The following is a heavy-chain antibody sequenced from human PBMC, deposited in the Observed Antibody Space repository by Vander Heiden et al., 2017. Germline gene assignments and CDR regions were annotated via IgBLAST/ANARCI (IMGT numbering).Heavy chain of an antibody. J-gene: IGHJ4*02. CDR2: IYYSGST. Sequence: QVQLQESGPGLVKPSETLSLTCTVSGGSISSYYWSWIRQPPGKGLEWIGYIYYSGSTNYNPSLKSRVTISVDTSKNQFSLKLSSVTAADTAVYYRASSEYYYGSGGPFYWGQGTLVTVSS. CDR1: GGSISSYY. V-gene: IGHV4-59*01. CDR3: ASSEYYYGSGGPFY. D-gene: IGHD3-10*01.